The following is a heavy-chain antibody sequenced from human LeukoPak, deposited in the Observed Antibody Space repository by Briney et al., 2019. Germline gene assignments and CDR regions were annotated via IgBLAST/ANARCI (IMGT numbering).Heavy chain of an antibody. V-gene: IGHV1-69*13. J-gene: IGHJ3*02. CDR1: GGTLSSYA. Sequence: ASVKVSCKASGGTLSSYAISWVRQAPGQGLEWMGGIIPIFGTANYAQKFQGRVTITADESTSTAYMELSSLRSEDTAVYYCARDSQIYYYDSSGYHWMDAFDIWGQGTMVTVSS. CDR2: IIPIFGTA. D-gene: IGHD3-22*01. CDR3: ARDSQIYYYDSSGYHWMDAFDI.